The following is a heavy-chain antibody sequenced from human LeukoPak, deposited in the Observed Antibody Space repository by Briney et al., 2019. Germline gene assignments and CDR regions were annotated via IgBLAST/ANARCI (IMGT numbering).Heavy chain of an antibody. J-gene: IGHJ6*02. V-gene: IGHV1-24*01. D-gene: IGHD3-3*01. CDR3: ARVYPSTYYDFWSGYPPYYYGMDV. Sequence: ASVKVSCKVSGYTLTELSMHWVRQAPGKGLEWMGGFDPEDGETIYAQKFQGRVTMTEDTSTDTDYMELSSLRSEDTAVYYCARVYPSTYYDFWSGYPPYYYGMDVWGQGTTVTVSS. CDR1: GYTLTELS. CDR2: FDPEDGET.